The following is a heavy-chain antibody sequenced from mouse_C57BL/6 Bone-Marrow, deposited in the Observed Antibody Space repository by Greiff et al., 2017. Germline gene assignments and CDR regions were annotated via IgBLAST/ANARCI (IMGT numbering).Heavy chain of an antibody. Sequence: VQLKQSGGGLVKPGGSLKLSCAASGFTFSSYAMSWVRQTPEKRLEWVATISDGGSYTYYPDNVKGRFTISRDNAKNNLYLQMSHLKSEDTAMYYCARDLGPFDYWGQGTTLTVSS. CDR2: ISDGGSYT. V-gene: IGHV5-4*01. CDR3: ARDLGPFDY. D-gene: IGHD4-1*01. J-gene: IGHJ2*01. CDR1: GFTFSSYA.